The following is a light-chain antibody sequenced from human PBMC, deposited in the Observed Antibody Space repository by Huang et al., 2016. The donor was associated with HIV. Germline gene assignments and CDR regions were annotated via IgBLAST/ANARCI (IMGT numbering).Light chain of an antibody. CDR3: LHSFTIPYS. J-gene: IGKJ2*03. CDR2: AAS. CDR1: QKISRY. Sequence: DIQMTQSPSFLSASVGDRVTITCRASQKISRYSNWYHQKPGKAPELLIYAASSLQSGVPSRFSGSGAWTDFTLTISSQQPEDFLIYYCLHSFTIPYSFGQGTKVEIK. V-gene: IGKV1-39*01.